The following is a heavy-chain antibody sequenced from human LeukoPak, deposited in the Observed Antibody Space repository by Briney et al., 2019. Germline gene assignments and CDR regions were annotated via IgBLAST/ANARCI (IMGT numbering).Heavy chain of an antibody. D-gene: IGHD4-11*01. V-gene: IGHV4-34*01. CDR3: AKSNAWDWFDP. J-gene: IGHJ5*02. Sequence: SETLSLTCAVYGGSFSGYYWSWIRQPPGKGLEWIGEINHSGSTNYNPSLKSRVTISVDKSNNQFSLNLSSVTAADTAVYYCAKSNAWDWFDPWGQGTLVTVSS. CDR2: INHSGST. CDR1: GGSFSGYY.